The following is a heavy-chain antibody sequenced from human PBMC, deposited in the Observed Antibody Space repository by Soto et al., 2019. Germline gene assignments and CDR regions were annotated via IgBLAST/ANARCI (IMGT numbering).Heavy chain of an antibody. D-gene: IGHD2-2*01. J-gene: IGHJ6*02. V-gene: IGHV3-33*01. CDR2: IWSDGGNK. Sequence: QVQLVESGGGVVQPERSLRVSCAASGFTFSRHAMHWVRQAPGKGLEWVAQIWSDGGNKYYSDSVRGRFTISRDNSKNTVILHMNSLRAEDTAVYYCARDGQDQTRYGMDVWGQGTTVTVSS. CDR3: ARDGQDQTRYGMDV. CDR1: GFTFSRHA.